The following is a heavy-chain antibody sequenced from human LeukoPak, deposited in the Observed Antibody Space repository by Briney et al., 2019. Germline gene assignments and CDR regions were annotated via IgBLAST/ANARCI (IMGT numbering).Heavy chain of an antibody. J-gene: IGHJ6*02. CDR2: T. V-gene: IGHV1-18*01. Sequence: TNYAQKLQDRVTMTTDTSTSTAYMELRSLRSDDTAVYYCGGGYGKDYYYGMDVWGQGTTVTVSS. CDR3: GGGYGKDYYYGMDV. D-gene: IGHD6-25*01.